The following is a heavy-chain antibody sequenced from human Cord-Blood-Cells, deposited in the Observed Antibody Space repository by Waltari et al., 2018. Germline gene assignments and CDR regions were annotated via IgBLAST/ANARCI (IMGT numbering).Heavy chain of an antibody. V-gene: IGHV3-74*01. CDR3: ARGYYDFWSGYYY. CDR1: GFTFSSYW. Sequence: EVQLVESGGGLVQTGGSLRLSCAASGFTFSSYWMHWVRQAPGQGLVWVSRITSDGSSTRYHDSAKARLTISRDTAKNTLYLQMNSLRAEDTAVYYCARGYYDFWSGYYYWGQGTLVTVSS. D-gene: IGHD3-3*01. J-gene: IGHJ4*02. CDR2: ITSDGSST.